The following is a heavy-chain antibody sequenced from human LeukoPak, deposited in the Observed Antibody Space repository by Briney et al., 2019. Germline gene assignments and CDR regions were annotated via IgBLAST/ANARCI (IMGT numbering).Heavy chain of an antibody. CDR3: ARVQAVGVPVAIDAYYSYGMDV. J-gene: IGHJ6*02. D-gene: IGHD2-15*01. Sequence: ASVKVSYKASGGTFSINAMSWVRQAPGQGLEWMGRFIPMVGVETYAQSFQGRVTITADRSTSTAYMELSSLRSEDTAVYYCARVQAVGVPVAIDAYYSYGMDVWGQGTAVTVSS. CDR1: GGTFSINA. V-gene: IGHV1-69*04. CDR2: FIPMVGVE.